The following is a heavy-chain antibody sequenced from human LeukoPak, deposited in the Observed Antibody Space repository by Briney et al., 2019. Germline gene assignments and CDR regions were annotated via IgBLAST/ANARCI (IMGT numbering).Heavy chain of an antibody. CDR1: GGSFSGYY. V-gene: IGHV4-34*01. CDR2: INHSGST. CDR3: ARVLTAVDTAMVAGGFDY. Sequence: SETLSLTCAVYGGSFSGYYWSWIRQPPGKGLEWIGEINHSGSTNYNPSLKSRVTISVDTSKNQFSLKLSSVTAADTAVYYCARVLTAVDTAMVAGGFDYWGQGTLVTVSS. J-gene: IGHJ4*02. D-gene: IGHD5-18*01.